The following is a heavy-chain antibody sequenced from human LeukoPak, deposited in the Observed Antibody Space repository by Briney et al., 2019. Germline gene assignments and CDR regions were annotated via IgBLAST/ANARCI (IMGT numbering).Heavy chain of an antibody. CDR1: GFTFSSYS. V-gene: IGHV3-21*01. CDR3: ARDWGGRSSTSCYPYNWFDP. J-gene: IGHJ5*02. D-gene: IGHD2-2*01. Sequence: GGSLRLSCAASGFTFSSYSMNWVRQAPGKGLEWVSSISSSSSYIYYADSVKGRFTISRDNAKNSLYLQMNSLRAEDTAVYYCARDWGGRSSTSCYPYNWFDPWGQGTLVTVPS. CDR2: ISSSSSYI.